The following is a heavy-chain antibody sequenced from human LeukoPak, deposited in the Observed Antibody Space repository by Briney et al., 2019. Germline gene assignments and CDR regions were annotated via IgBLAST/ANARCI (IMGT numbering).Heavy chain of an antibody. J-gene: IGHJ4*02. V-gene: IGHV4-59*01. CDR2: IYYSGST. Sequence: SETLSLTCTVSGGSISSYYWSWIRQPPGKGLEWIGYIYYSGSTNYNPSLKSRVTISVDTSKNQFSLKLSSVTAADTAVYYCARTPGARLYYFDYWGQGTLVTVSS. CDR1: GGSISSYY. D-gene: IGHD2-8*02. CDR3: ARTPGARLYYFDY.